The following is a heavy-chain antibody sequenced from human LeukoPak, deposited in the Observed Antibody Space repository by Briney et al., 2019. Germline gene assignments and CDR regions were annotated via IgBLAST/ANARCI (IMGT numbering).Heavy chain of an antibody. CDR1: GFTFNTFW. V-gene: IGHV3-74*01. CDR3: ARDWSPSIDY. J-gene: IGHJ4*02. CDR2: INSEGGST. Sequence: GGSLRLSCAVSGFTFNTFWMHWVRQAPGKGLVWVSRINSEGGSTSYADSVKGRFTISRDNAKNTLYLQMNSLRAEDTAVYYCARDWSPSIDYWGQGTLVTVSS.